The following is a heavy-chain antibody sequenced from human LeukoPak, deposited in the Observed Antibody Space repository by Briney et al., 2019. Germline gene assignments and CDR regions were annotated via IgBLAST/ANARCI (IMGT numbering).Heavy chain of an antibody. Sequence: GGSLRLSCAASGFTFSDYAMHWVRQAPGKGLEWVALISYDGSNKYYADSVKGRFTISRDNSKNTLYLQMNSLRAEDTAVYYCATYSSLNRREFQFWGQGTLLTVSS. D-gene: IGHD3-22*01. J-gene: IGHJ1*01. CDR2: ISYDGSNK. CDR1: GFTFSDYA. V-gene: IGHV3-30-3*01. CDR3: ATYSSLNRREFQF.